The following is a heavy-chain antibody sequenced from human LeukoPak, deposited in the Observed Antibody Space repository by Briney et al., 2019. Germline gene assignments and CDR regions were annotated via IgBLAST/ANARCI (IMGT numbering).Heavy chain of an antibody. CDR3: ARGNVIAAAPFDY. V-gene: IGHV4-34*01. D-gene: IGHD6-13*01. CDR1: GGSFSGYY. Sequence: PSETLSLTCAVYGGSFSGYYCSWIRQPPGKGLEWIGEINHSGSTNYNPSLKSRVTISVDTSKNQFSLKLSSVTAADTAVYYCARGNVIAAAPFDYWGQGTLVTVSS. J-gene: IGHJ4*02. CDR2: INHSGST.